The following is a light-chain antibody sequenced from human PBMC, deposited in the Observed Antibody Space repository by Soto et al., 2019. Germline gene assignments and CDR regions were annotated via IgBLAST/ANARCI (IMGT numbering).Light chain of an antibody. CDR3: QQYGSSAWT. J-gene: IGKJ1*01. CDR2: GVH. Sequence: EIVLTQSPGALSLSPGESATLSCRASQSVSSNYLAWYQQRPGPAPRLLIYGVHSRATGIPDRFSGSGSGTDFTLTISRLDPEDSAVYYCQQYGSSAWTVGQGTKVDIK. CDR1: QSVSSNY. V-gene: IGKV3-20*01.